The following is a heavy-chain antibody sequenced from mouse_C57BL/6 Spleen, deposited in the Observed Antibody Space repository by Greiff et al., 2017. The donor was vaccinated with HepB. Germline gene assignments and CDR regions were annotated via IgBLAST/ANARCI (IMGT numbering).Heavy chain of an antibody. CDR1: GYTFTDYY. J-gene: IGHJ2*01. Sequence: EVKLLESGPVLVKPGASVKMSCKASGYTFTDYYMNWVKQSHGKSLEWIGVINPYNGGTSYNQKFKGKATLTVDKSSSTAYMELNSLTSEDSAVYYCASAYYSSYYFDYWGQGTTLTVSS. V-gene: IGHV1-19*01. CDR2: INPYNGGT. CDR3: ASAYYSSYYFDY. D-gene: IGHD2-12*01.